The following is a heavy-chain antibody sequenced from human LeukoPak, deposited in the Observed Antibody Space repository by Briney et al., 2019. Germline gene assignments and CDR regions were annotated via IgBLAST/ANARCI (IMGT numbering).Heavy chain of an antibody. J-gene: IGHJ4*02. CDR1: GFTFNTYW. V-gene: IGHV3-74*01. D-gene: IGHD1-26*01. CDR3: ASGGLAYYWFDY. CDR2: INVDGSST. Sequence: GGSLRLSCAASGFTFNTYWMHWVRQAPGKGLMWVSHINVDGSSTTYADPVKGRFTISGDNAKNTLYLQMNSLRAEDTAVYYCASGGLAYYWFDYWGQGTLVTVSS.